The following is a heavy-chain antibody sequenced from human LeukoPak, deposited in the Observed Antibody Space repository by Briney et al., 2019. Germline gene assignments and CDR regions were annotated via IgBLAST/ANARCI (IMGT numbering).Heavy chain of an antibody. CDR1: GFTFSNYA. CDR3: ARTNRYCSSTSCHGDDAFDI. V-gene: IGHV3-23*01. D-gene: IGHD2-2*01. CDR2: IIASGGST. J-gene: IGHJ3*02. Sequence: PGGSLRLSCAASGFTFSNYAMSWVRQAPGKGLEWVSSIIASGGSTYYADSVKGRFTISRDNAKNSLYLQMNSLRAEDPAVYYCARTNRYCSSTSCHGDDAFDIWGQGTMVTVSS.